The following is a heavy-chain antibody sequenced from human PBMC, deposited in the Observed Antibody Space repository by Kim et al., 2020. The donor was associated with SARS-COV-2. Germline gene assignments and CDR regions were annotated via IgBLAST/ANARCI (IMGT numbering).Heavy chain of an antibody. J-gene: IGHJ4*02. V-gene: IGHV1-18*01. D-gene: IGHD4-17*01. CDR3: ARETYGDRTFDY. Sequence: NYAQKLQGRVTMTTDTSTSTAYMELRSLRSDDTAVYYCARETYGDRTFDYWGQGTLVTVSS.